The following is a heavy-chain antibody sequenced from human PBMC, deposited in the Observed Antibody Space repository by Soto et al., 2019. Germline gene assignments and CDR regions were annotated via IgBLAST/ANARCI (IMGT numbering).Heavy chain of an antibody. CDR3: ARVGRWKRRIAAAGTFYY. D-gene: IGHD6-13*01. J-gene: IGHJ4*02. Sequence: QVQLVESGGGVVQPGRSLRLSCAASGFTFSSYAMHWVRQAPGKGLEWVAVISYDGSNKYYADSVKGRFTISRDNSKNTLYLQMNSLRAEDTAVYYCARVGRWKRRIAAAGTFYYWGQGTLVTVSS. CDR1: GFTFSSYA. V-gene: IGHV3-30-3*01. CDR2: ISYDGSNK.